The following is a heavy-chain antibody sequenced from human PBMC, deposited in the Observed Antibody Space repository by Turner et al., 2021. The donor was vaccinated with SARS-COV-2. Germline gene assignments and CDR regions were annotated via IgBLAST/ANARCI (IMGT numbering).Heavy chain of an antibody. D-gene: IGHD1-26*01. CDR2: IIPIFGTA. CDR1: GGTFSNYA. J-gene: IGHJ4*02. CDR3: AKDSSEEPLDY. V-gene: IGHV1-69*01. Sequence: QVQLVQSGAEVKKPASSVKVSCKASGGTFSNYAITWVLQAPGQGLEWMGGIIPIFGTANYAQKFQGRVTITADESTSTAYMELSSLRSEDTAVYYRAKDSSEEPLDYWGQGTLVTVSS.